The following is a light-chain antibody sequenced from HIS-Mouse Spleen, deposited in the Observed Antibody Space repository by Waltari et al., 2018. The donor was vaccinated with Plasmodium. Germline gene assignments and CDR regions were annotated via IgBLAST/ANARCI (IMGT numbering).Light chain of an antibody. Sequence: SYALTQLTSVSVSPGHTARITCSGDAWPKKYDYWYQQKSGQAPVRVIYEDSKRPPGITGRFSGSSSGTMATLTISGAQVEDEADYYCYSTDSSGNHRVFGGGTKLTVL. J-gene: IGLJ3*02. CDR1: AWPKKY. V-gene: IGLV3-10*01. CDR2: EDS. CDR3: YSTDSSGNHRV.